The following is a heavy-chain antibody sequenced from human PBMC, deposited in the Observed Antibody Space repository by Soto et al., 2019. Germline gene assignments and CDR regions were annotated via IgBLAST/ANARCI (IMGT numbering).Heavy chain of an antibody. CDR2: IYYSGST. Sequence: SETLSITCTVAGGSISSYYWSWIRQPPGKGLEWIGYIYYSGSTNYNPSLKSRVTISVDTSKNQFSLKLSSVTAADTAVYYCARDIMGTNYYYYGMDVWGQGTTVT. V-gene: IGHV4-59*01. CDR3: ARDIMGTNYYYYGMDV. D-gene: IGHD2-8*01. J-gene: IGHJ6*02. CDR1: GGSISSYY.